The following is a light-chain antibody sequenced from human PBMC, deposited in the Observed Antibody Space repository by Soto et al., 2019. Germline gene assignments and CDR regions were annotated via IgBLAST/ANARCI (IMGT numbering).Light chain of an antibody. V-gene: IGKV3-15*01. CDR1: QSVSSN. CDR3: QQYNNWPPRAT. J-gene: IGKJ3*01. Sequence: EIVMTQSPAALSVSPGERATLSCRASQSVSSNLAWYQQKPGQAPRLLIYGASTRATGIPARFSGSGSGTECTLTISSLQSEHFAGYKCQQYNNWPPRATFGPGTKVDI. CDR2: GAS.